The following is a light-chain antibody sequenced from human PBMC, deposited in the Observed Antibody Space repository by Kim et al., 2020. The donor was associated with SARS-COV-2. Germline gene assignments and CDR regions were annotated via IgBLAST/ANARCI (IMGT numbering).Light chain of an antibody. CDR2: GAS. CDR3: QQYGNSPFT. CDR1: QSVRSNF. V-gene: IGKV3-20*01. Sequence: EIVLTQSPGTLSLSPGDRATLSCRASQSVRSNFLAWYQQKPGQAPRILINGASNRATGIPDRFSGSGSETDFTLTISRLEPEDFAVYYCQQYGNSPFTFGPGTKVDIK. J-gene: IGKJ3*01.